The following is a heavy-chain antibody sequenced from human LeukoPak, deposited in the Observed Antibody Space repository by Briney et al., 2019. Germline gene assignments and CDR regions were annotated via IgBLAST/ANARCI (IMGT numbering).Heavy chain of an antibody. CDR1: GYTFTSYG. CDR3: ARGDMIFNWFDP. Sequence: ASVKVSCKASGYTFTSYGINWVRQATGQGLEWMGWMNPNSGNTGYAQKFQGRVTITRNTSISTAYMELSSLRSEDTAVYYCARGDMIFNWFDPWGQGTLVTVSS. V-gene: IGHV1-8*03. J-gene: IGHJ5*02. D-gene: IGHD3/OR15-3a*01. CDR2: MNPNSGNT.